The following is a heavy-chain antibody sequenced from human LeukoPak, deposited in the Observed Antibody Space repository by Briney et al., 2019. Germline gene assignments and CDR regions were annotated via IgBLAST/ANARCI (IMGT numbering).Heavy chain of an antibody. J-gene: IGHJ4*02. CDR1: GGSISSYY. V-gene: IGHV4-59*01. CDR3: ARGATTKEYYFHY. Sequence: PSETLSLTCTVSGGSISSYYWSWIRQPPGKGREWIGYIYYSGSTNYNPSLKSRVTLSADTSKNQFSLKLSSVTAADTAGYSRARGATTKEYYFHYWGEGSLVTVSS. D-gene: IGHD5-12*01. CDR2: IYYSGST.